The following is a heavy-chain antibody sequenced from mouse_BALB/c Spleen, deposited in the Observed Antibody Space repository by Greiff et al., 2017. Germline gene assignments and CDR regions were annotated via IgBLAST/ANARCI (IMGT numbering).Heavy chain of an antibody. CDR3: ARLDDYDGDY. CDR2: ISSGSSTI. V-gene: IGHV5-17*02. D-gene: IGHD2-4*01. J-gene: IGHJ2*01. CDR1: GFTFSSFG. Sequence: EVKLMESGGGLVKPGGSLKLSCAASGFTFSSFGMHWVRQAPEKGLEWVAYISSGSSTIYYADTVKGRFTISRDNPKNTLFLQMTSLRSEDTAMYYCARLDDYDGDYWGQGTTLTVSS.